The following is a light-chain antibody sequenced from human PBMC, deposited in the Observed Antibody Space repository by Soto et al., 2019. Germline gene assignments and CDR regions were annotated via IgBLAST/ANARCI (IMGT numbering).Light chain of an antibody. J-gene: IGLJ1*01. CDR2: EVS. CDR3: SSYTSSSRNV. Sequence: QSVLTQPASVSGSPGQSITISCTGTSSDVGGYNYVSWYQQHPDKAPKLMIYEVSNRPSGVSNRFPGSKSGNTASLTISGLQAEDEADYYCSSYTSSSRNVFGTGTKVTVL. CDR1: SSDVGGYNY. V-gene: IGLV2-14*01.